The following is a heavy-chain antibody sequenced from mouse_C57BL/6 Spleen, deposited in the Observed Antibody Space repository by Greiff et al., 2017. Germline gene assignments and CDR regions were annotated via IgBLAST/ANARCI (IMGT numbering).Heavy chain of an antibody. Sequence: EVQLVESGGDLVKPGGSLKLSCAASGFTFSSYGMSWVRQTPDKRLEWVATISSGGSYTYYPDSVKGRFTISRDNAKNTLYLQMSSLKSEDTAMYYCARHAATTVVATIDYWGQGTTLTVSS. CDR3: ARHAATTVVATIDY. J-gene: IGHJ2*01. CDR1: GFTFSSYG. V-gene: IGHV5-6*01. D-gene: IGHD1-1*01. CDR2: ISSGGSYT.